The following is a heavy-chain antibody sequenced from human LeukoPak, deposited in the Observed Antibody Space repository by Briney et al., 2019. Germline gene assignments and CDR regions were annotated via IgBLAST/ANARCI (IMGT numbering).Heavy chain of an antibody. D-gene: IGHD1-26*01. CDR2: IYYSGST. Sequence: SETLSLTCTVSGGSISSSSYYWGWIRQPPGKGLEWIGSIYYSGSTYYNPSLKSRVTISVDTSKNQFSLKLSSVTAADTAVYYCARRRSGSYFDYWGQGTLVTVSS. V-gene: IGHV4-39*01. CDR1: GGSISSSSYY. CDR3: ARRRSGSYFDY. J-gene: IGHJ4*02.